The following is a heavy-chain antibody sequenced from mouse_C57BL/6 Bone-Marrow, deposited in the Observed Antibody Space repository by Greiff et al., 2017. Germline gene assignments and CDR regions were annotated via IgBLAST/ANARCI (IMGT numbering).Heavy chain of an antibody. CDR1: GYSITSGYY. J-gene: IGHJ3*01. CDR2: ISYDGSN. CDR3: ARDGLVFAY. V-gene: IGHV3-6*01. D-gene: IGHD3-3*01. Sequence: EVKVEESGPGLVKPSQSLSLTCSVTGYSITSGYYWNWIRQFPGNKLEWMGYISYDGSNNYNPSLKNRISITRDTSKNQFFLKLNSVTTEDTATYYCARDGLVFAYWGQGTLVTVSA.